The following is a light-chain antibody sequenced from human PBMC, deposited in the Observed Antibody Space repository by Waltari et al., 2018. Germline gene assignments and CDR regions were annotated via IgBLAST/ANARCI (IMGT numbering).Light chain of an antibody. Sequence: DIVMTQSPDSLAVSLGERATINCKSSQIVLSSSNNKNYIVWYQQKPGQPPKLLIYWASTREFGVPDRFSGSGSGTDFTLTISSLQAEDVAVYYCQQYYSAPLTFGGGTKVEIK. J-gene: IGKJ4*01. CDR3: QQYYSAPLT. V-gene: IGKV4-1*01. CDR2: WAS. CDR1: QIVLSSSNNKNY.